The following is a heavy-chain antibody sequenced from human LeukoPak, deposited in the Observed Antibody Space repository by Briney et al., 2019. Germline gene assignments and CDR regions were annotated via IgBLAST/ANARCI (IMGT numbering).Heavy chain of an antibody. Sequence: PSETLSLTCTVSGGSISSSSYYWGWIRQPPGKGLEWIGSIYYSGSTYYNPSFKSRVTISVDTSENQFSLKLSSVTAADTAVYYCASYSYGYKEFDYWGQGTLVTVSS. V-gene: IGHV4-39*07. CDR1: GGSISSSSYY. CDR2: IYYSGST. CDR3: ASYSYGYKEFDY. J-gene: IGHJ4*02. D-gene: IGHD5-18*01.